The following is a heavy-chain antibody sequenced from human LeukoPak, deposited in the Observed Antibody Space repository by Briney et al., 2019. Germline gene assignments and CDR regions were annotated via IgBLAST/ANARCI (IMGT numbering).Heavy chain of an antibody. CDR3: AKSLAFAATGGGMDV. D-gene: IGHD2-15*01. V-gene: IGHV3-23*01. Sequence: GGSLRLSCAASGFTFSTYAMRWVRQAPGKGLEWVSSISGSDGNTYYAASVKGRFTISRDNYRNTVDLQMNSLRAEDAAVYYCAKSLAFAATGGGMDVWGQGTTVTVS. J-gene: IGHJ6*02. CDR1: GFTFSTYA. CDR2: ISGSDGNT.